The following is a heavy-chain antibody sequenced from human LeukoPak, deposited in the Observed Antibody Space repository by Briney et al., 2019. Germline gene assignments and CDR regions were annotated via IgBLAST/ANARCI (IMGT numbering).Heavy chain of an antibody. J-gene: IGHJ4*02. V-gene: IGHV3-21*06. Sequence: GGSLRLSRAASGFTFSRYSMNWVRQAPGKGLEWVSSIDSSGGYMFYADSVKGRFIISRDNAKDSLYLQMNSLRVEDTAVYYCLRGDRRDYWGQGTLVTVSS. CDR1: GFTFSRYS. CDR2: IDSSGGYM. CDR3: LRGDRRDY.